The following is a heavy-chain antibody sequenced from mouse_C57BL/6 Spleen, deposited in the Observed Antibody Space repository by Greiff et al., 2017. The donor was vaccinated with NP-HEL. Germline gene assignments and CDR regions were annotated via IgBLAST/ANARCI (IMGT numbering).Heavy chain of an antibody. V-gene: IGHV1-76*01. J-gene: IGHJ4*01. D-gene: IGHD2-2*01. CDR2: IYPGRGNT. Sequence: VQLQQSGAELVRPGASVKLSCKASGYTFTDYYINWVKQRPGQGLEWIARIYPGRGNTYYTEKFKGKATLTAEKSSSTAYMQRSSLTSEDSAVYFCARGGSTMVTSLSMDYWGQGTSVTVSS. CDR1: GYTFTDYY. CDR3: ARGGSTMVTSLSMDY.